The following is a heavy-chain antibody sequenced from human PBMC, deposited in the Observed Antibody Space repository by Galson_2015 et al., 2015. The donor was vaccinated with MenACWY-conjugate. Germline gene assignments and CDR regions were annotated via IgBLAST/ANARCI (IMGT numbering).Heavy chain of an antibody. CDR3: AHSAYCSTTSCYAARAFDV. J-gene: IGHJ3*01. CDR1: GFSLSTSSVG. D-gene: IGHD2-2*01. V-gene: IGHV2-5*02. Sequence: PALVKPTQTLTLTCTFSGFSLSTSSVGVGWIRQPPGQALEWLSLIYWDDDKRYSPSLKSRLTITKDTSKNQVVLSMTNMDPVDTATYYCAHSAYCSTTSCYAARAFDVWGQGTVVTVSS. CDR2: IYWDDDK.